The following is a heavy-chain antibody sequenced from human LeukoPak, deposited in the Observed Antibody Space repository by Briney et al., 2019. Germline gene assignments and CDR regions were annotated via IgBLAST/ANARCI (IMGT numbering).Heavy chain of an antibody. CDR1: GFTFSGYA. D-gene: IGHD1-1*01. CDR3: VKRWYNWNDYYFDY. J-gene: IGHJ4*02. Sequence: GGSLRLSCSASGFTFSGYAMHWVRQAPGKGLEYVSVIGSNGGATYFADSVKGRFTLSRDNSKNTLYLQMSSLRAEDTAVYYCVKRWYNWNDYYFDYWGQGTLVTVSS. V-gene: IGHV3-64D*08. CDR2: IGSNGGAT.